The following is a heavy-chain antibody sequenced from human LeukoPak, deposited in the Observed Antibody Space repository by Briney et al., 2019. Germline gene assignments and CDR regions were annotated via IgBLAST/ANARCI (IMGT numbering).Heavy chain of an antibody. CDR2: IIPVSGKA. V-gene: IGHV1-69*13. CDR1: GGTFSSYA. D-gene: IGHD2-15*01. CDR3: ARAVGYCSGGSCPYNWFDP. J-gene: IGHJ5*02. Sequence: ASVKVSCKASGGTFSSYAINWVRQAPGQGLEWMGGIIPVSGKANYAQKFQGRVTITADESTSTAYMEMSSLRSEDTAIYYCARAVGYCSGGSCPYNWFDPWGQGTLVTVSS.